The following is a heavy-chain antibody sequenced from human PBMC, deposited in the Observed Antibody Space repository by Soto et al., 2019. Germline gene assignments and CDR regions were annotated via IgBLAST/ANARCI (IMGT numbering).Heavy chain of an antibody. CDR3: ARGAAADHYYYYGMDV. V-gene: IGHV1-69*01. J-gene: IGHJ6*02. Sequence: QVQLVQSGAEVKKPGSSVKVSCKASGGTFSSYAISWVRQAPGQGLEWMGGIIPIFGTANYAQKFKGRVTITADEYTSTAYMELSSLRSEDTAVYYCARGAAADHYYYYGMDVWGQGTTVTVSS. CDR2: IIPIFGTA. D-gene: IGHD6-13*01. CDR1: GGTFSSYA.